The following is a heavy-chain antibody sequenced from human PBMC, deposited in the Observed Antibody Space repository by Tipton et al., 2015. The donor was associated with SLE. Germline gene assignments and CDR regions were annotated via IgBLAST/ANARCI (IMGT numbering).Heavy chain of an antibody. V-gene: IGHV3-7*01. CDR1: GFTFSSYS. J-gene: IGHJ4*02. Sequence: SLRLSCAASGFTFSSYSMTWVRQAPGKGLEWVANIKQDGSETNYVESVKGRFTISRANAKNSLYLQLNSLRVEDTAVYYCTRDRALGDWWGQGTLVTVSS. CDR3: TRDRALGDW. CDR2: IKQDGSET.